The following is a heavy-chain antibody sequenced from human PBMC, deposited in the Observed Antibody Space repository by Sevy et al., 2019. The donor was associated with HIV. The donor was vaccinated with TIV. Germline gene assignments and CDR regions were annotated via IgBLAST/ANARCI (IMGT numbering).Heavy chain of an antibody. D-gene: IGHD6-6*01. V-gene: IGHV3-7*04. CDR3: ARARGGGLGSSSSTRYGLDV. CDR2: IRQDGSEK. J-gene: IGHJ6*02. Sequence: GGSLRLSCAVSRFSFTTYWMNWVRQAPGKGLEWVANIRQDGSEKYYVDSVKGRFIISRDNDQNLLYLQMNSLRVDDTAIYYCARARGGGLGSSSSTRYGLDVWGQGTTVTVSS. CDR1: RFSFTTYW.